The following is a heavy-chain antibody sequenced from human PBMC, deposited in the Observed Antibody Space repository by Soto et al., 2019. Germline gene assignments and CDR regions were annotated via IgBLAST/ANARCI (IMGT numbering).Heavy chain of an antibody. D-gene: IGHD3-3*01. CDR3: ARVSPPNDDFWSGYYDY. Sequence: GASVKVSCKASGYTFTSYGISWVRQAPGQGLEWMGWISAYNGNTNYAQKLQGRVTMTTDTSTSTAYMELRSLRSDDTAVYYCARVSPPNDDFWSGYYDYWGQGTLVTVSS. CDR2: ISAYNGNT. CDR1: GYTFTSYG. V-gene: IGHV1-18*01. J-gene: IGHJ4*02.